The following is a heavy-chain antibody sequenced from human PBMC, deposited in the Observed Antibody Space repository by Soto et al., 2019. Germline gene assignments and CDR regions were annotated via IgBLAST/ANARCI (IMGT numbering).Heavy chain of an antibody. CDR1: GGTFSSNA. CDR2: IMPVFAIA. CDR3: ARARHSGGDPIRGCLDV. D-gene: IGHD6-25*01. J-gene: IGHJ6*02. Sequence: QVQLVQSGAEVKKPGSSVKVSCKASGGTFSSNAISWVRQAPGQALEWMGGIMPVFAIANYAQKFQGRVTITADESTSTAYMELSSLRSEDTAVYYCARARHSGGDPIRGCLDVWGQGTTVTVSS. V-gene: IGHV1-69*01.